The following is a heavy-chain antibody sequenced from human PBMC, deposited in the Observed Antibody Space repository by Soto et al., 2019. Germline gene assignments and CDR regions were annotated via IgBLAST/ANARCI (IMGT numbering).Heavy chain of an antibody. Sequence: QVQLVQSGAEVKKPGSSVKVSCKASGGTFNNYAISWVRQAPGQGLEWMGGIIPIIGTADYAHKFQGRFAISADESTGTTFMELSSLRSEDTSLYYCARGGVNVVATSAFDYWGQGTLVTVSS. V-gene: IGHV1-69*01. CDR1: GGTFNNYA. CDR3: ARGGVNVVATSAFDY. D-gene: IGHD5-12*01. CDR2: IIPIIGTA. J-gene: IGHJ4*02.